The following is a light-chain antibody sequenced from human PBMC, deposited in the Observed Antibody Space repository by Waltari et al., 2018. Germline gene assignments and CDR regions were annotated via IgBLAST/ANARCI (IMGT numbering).Light chain of an antibody. CDR3: QQYNSYSPVT. CDR2: KAS. V-gene: IGKV1-5*03. CDR1: QSISSW. J-gene: IGKJ4*01. Sequence: DIQMTQSPSTLSASVGDRVTITCRASQSISSWLAWYQQKPGKAPKLLIYKASSLESWVPSRFTGSGSGTEFTLTISILQPDDFATYYCQQYNSYSPVTFGGGTKVEIK.